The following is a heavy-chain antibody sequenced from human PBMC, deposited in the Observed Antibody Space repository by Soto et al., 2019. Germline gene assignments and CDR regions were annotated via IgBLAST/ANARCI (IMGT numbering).Heavy chain of an antibody. Sequence: EVQLVESGGGLVQPGRSLRLSCAASGFTFDDYAMHWVRQAPGKGLEWVSGISWNSGSIGYADSVKGRFTISRDNAKNSLYLQMNSLRAEDTASYYCAKGHSSSDHYYYYMDVWGKGTTVTVSS. D-gene: IGHD6-6*01. CDR3: AKGHSSSDHYYYYMDV. J-gene: IGHJ6*03. V-gene: IGHV3-9*01. CDR1: GFTFDDYA. CDR2: ISWNSGSI.